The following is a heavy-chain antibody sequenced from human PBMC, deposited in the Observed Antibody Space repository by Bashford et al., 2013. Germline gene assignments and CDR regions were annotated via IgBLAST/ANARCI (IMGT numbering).Heavy chain of an antibody. V-gene: IGHV2-5*02. CDR2: IYWDDDK. CDR3: AHSPTPVDNWNPIRGWYFDL. D-gene: IGHD1-20*01. J-gene: IGHJ2*01. Sequence: WIRQPPGKALEWLALIYWDDDKRYSPSLKSRLTITKDTSKNQVVLTMTNMDPVDTATYYCAHSPTPVDNWNPIRGWYFDLWGRGTLVTVSS.